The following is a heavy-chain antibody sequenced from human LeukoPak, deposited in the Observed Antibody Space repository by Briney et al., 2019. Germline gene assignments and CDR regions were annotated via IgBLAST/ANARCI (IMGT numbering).Heavy chain of an antibody. V-gene: IGHV1-69*13. CDR2: IIPIFGTA. Sequence: SVNVSCKASGGTFSSYAISWVRQAPGQGLEWMGGIIPIFGTANYAQKFQGRVTITADESTSTAYMELSSLRSEDTAVYYCARHDTAMATDYGMDVWGQGTTVTVSS. CDR3: ARHDTAMATDYGMDV. D-gene: IGHD5-18*01. J-gene: IGHJ6*02. CDR1: GGTFSSYA.